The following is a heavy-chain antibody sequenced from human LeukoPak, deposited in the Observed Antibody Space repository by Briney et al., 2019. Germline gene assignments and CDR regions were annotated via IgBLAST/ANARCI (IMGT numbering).Heavy chain of an antibody. CDR2: IIPIFGTA. V-gene: IGHV1-69*05. CDR3: ARKNYCSGGSCYSRGWFDP. CDR1: GGTFSSYA. D-gene: IGHD2-15*01. Sequence: SVKVSCKASGGTFSSYAISWVRQAPGQGLEWMGGIIPIFGTANYAQKFQGRVTITTDESTSTAYMELSSLRSEDTAMYYCARKNYCSGGSCYSRGWFDPWGQGTLVTVPS. J-gene: IGHJ5*02.